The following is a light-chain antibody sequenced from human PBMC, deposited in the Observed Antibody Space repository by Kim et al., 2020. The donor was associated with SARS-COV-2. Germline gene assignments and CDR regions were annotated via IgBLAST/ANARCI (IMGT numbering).Light chain of an antibody. V-gene: IGLV3-27*01. CDR1: SLAKKY. CDR3: YSATDNDLV. CDR2: KHT. Sequence: SVSPGQTARITCSGDSLAKKYGRWFQQKPGQAPVLVIYKHTERPSGIPQRFSGSSSGTTVTLTITGAQVEDEADYYCYSATDNDLVFGGGTQLTVL. J-gene: IGLJ2*01.